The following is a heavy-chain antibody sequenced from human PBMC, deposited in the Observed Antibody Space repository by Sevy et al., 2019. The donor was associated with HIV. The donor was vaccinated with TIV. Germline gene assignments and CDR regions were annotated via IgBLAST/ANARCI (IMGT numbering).Heavy chain of an antibody. J-gene: IGHJ4*02. D-gene: IGHD3-10*01. Sequence: GGSLRLSCAASGFTFSSYSMNWVRQAPGKGLEWVSYIISSSSTIYYADSVKGRFTISRDNAKNSLYLQMNSLRDEDTAVYYCARGTSIYYYGSGSLFDYWGQGTLVTVSS. CDR2: IISSSSTI. CDR1: GFTFSSYS. CDR3: ARGTSIYYYGSGSLFDY. V-gene: IGHV3-48*02.